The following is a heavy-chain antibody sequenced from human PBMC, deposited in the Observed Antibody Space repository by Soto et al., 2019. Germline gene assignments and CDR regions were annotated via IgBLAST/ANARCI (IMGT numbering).Heavy chain of an antibody. CDR1: GFTFSSYS. J-gene: IGHJ4*02. D-gene: IGHD3-9*01. CDR2: ISSSSSYI. CDR3: ARDKGPLTGYYYFDY. V-gene: IGHV3-21*01. Sequence: LSLTCAASGFTFSSYSMNWVRQAPGKGLEWVSSISSSSSYIYYADSVKGRFTISRDNAKNSLYLQMNSLRAEDTAVYYCARDKGPLTGYYYFDYWGQGTLVTVSS.